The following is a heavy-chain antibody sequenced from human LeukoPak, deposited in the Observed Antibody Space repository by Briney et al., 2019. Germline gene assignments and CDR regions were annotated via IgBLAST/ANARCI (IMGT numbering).Heavy chain of an antibody. D-gene: IGHD3-22*01. CDR2: ISSSSSYI. J-gene: IGHJ4*02. V-gene: IGHV3-21*01. CDR3: AREYGSSGYYSVLY. Sequence: PGGPLRLSCAASGFTFSSYSINWVRKAPGKGLEWVSSISSSSSYIYYADSVKGRFTISRDNAKNSLYLQMNSLRAEDTAVYYCAREYGSSGYYSVLYWGQGTLVTVSS. CDR1: GFTFSSYS.